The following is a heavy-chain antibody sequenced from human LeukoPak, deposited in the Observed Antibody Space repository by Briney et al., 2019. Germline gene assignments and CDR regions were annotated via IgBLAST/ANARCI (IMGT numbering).Heavy chain of an antibody. Sequence: GGSLRLSCAASGFTFSSYSMNWVRQAPGKGLEWVSSIRSSSYIYYADSVKGRFTISRDNAKNSLYLQMNSLRAEDTAVYYCARDLRGATDYWGQGTLVTVSS. D-gene: IGHD3-10*01. CDR3: ARDLRGATDY. CDR1: GFTFSSYS. V-gene: IGHV3-21*01. CDR2: IRSSSYI. J-gene: IGHJ4*02.